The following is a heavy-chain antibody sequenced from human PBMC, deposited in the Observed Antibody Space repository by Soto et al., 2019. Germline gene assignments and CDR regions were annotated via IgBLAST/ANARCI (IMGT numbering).Heavy chain of an antibody. V-gene: IGHV3-49*03. D-gene: IGHD2-15*01. CDR3: TTLPVCSGGSCYSYYFDY. Sequence: GGSLRLSCAGSGFNFGDYDMSWFRQAPGKGLEWVGFIRSKGYGGTTEYAASVKDRFGISWDDSKSIAYLQMNSLKTEDTAVYYCTTLPVCSGGSCYSYYFDYWGQGTLVTVSS. J-gene: IGHJ4*02. CDR2: IRSKGYGGTT. CDR1: GFNFGDYD.